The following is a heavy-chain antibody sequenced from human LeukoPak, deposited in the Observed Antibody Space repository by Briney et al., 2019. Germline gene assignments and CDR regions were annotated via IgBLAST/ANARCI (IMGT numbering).Heavy chain of an antibody. CDR1: GFTFSSYG. CDR3: AKDISAGTTHYFDY. J-gene: IGHJ4*02. D-gene: IGHD1-7*01. V-gene: IGHV3-30*02. Sequence: GGSLRLSCAASGFTFSSYGMHWVRQAPGKGQEWVAYIQYDGSNQQYADSVKGRFTISRDNAKNSLYLQMNSLRAEDMALYYCAKDISAGTTHYFDYWGQGTLVTVSS. CDR2: IQYDGSNQ.